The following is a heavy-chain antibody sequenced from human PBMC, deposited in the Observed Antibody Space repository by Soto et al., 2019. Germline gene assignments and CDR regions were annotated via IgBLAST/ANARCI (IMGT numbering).Heavy chain of an antibody. CDR2: ISSSGSTI. CDR3: ARGVGGAPRNYYYYMDV. CDR1: GFTFSDYY. J-gene: IGHJ6*03. Sequence: QVQLVESGGGLVKPGGSLRLSCAASGFTFSDYYMSWIRQAPGKGLEWVSYISSSGSTIYYADSVKGRFTISRDNAKNPLYLQKNSLRGEDPAVYFWARGVGGAPRNYYYYMDVWGKGTTVTVSS. D-gene: IGHD6-25*01. V-gene: IGHV3-11*01.